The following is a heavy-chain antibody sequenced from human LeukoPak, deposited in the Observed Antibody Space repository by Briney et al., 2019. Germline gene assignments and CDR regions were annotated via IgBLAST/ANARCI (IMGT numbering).Heavy chain of an antibody. CDR2: IIPIFGTA. D-gene: IGHD2-15*01. V-gene: IGHV1-69*06. CDR3: ASMDCSGGSCHLDY. J-gene: IGHJ4*02. CDR1: GGTFSSYA. Sequence: EASVKVSCKASGGTFSSYAISWVRQAPGQGLEWMGGIIPIFGTANYAQKFQGRVTITADTSTSTAYMELSSLRSEDTAVYYCASMDCSGGSCHLDYWGQGTLVTVSS.